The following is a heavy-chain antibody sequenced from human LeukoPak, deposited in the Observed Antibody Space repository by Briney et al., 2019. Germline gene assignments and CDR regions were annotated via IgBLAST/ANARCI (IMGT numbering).Heavy chain of an antibody. CDR1: GFTVSSNY. J-gene: IGHJ4*02. CDR3: ARDDYGDYGFDY. V-gene: IGHV3-53*01. CDR2: IYSGGST. D-gene: IGHD4-17*01. Sequence: GGSLRLSCAASGFTVSSNYMSWVPQAPGKGLEWVSVIYSGGSTYYADPVKGRFTISKDNSKNTLYLQMNSLRAEDTAVYYCARDDYGDYGFDYWGQGTLVTVSS.